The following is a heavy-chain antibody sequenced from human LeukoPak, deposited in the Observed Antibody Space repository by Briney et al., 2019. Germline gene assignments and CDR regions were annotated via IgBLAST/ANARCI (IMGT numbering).Heavy chain of an antibody. J-gene: IGHJ4*02. CDR2: INPNSGNT. D-gene: IGHD1-26*01. CDR3: ARGGLISGSYTIDF. V-gene: IGHV1-8*03. CDR1: GYTFTGYY. Sequence: ASVKVSCKASGYTFTGYYMHWVRQAPGQGLEWMGWINPNSGNTGYAQKFQGRVTITRNTSISTVYMELSSLRSEDTAVYYCARGGLISGSYTIDFWGQGTLVTVSS.